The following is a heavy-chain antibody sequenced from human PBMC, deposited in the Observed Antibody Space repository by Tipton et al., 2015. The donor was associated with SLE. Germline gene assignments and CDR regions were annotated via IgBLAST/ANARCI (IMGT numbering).Heavy chain of an antibody. D-gene: IGHD1-26*01. V-gene: IGHV3-7*01. CDR2: IKQDGSEK. CDR1: GFTFSSYW. J-gene: IGHJ4*02. Sequence: SLRLSCAASGFTFSSYWMSWVRQAPGKGLEWVANIKQDGSEKYFVDSVKGRFTISRDNAKNSLYLQMNSLRAEDTAVYYCARDYMGARYFDYWGQGTLVTVSS. CDR3: ARDYMGARYFDY.